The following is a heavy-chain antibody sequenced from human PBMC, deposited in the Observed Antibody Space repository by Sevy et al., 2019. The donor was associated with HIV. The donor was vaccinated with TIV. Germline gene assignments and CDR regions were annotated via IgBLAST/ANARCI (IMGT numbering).Heavy chain of an antibody. CDR1: GFTFSSYW. CDR2: INSDGSST. Sequence: GGSLRLSCAASGFTFSSYWMHWVRQAPGKGLVWVSRINSDGSSTSYVDSVKGRFTISRDNAKNTLYLQMNSVRAEDTAVYYCARAMNQRLSIDYWGQGTLVTVSS. J-gene: IGHJ4*02. D-gene: IGHD6-25*01. V-gene: IGHV3-74*01. CDR3: ARAMNQRLSIDY.